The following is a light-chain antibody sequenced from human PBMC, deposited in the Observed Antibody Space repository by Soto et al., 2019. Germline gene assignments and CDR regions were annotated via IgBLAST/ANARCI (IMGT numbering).Light chain of an antibody. V-gene: IGKV3-20*01. CDR3: QQYGSSPPYT. CDR1: QSVSSRY. CDR2: GAS. Sequence: EIVLTQSPGTLSLSPGERATLSCRASQSVSSRYLAWYQQKPGQAPRLLMYGASSKATGIPDRFSGSGSGTDFTLTISRLEPEDFAVYYCQQYGSSPPYTFGQGTKLEIK. J-gene: IGKJ2*01.